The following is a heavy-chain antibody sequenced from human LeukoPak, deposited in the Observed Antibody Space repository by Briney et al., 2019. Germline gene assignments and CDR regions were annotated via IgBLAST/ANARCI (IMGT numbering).Heavy chain of an antibody. V-gene: IGHV3-48*01. CDR3: ARDISVNYYDSSGYLDY. J-gene: IGHJ4*02. CDR2: ISSSSSTI. CDR1: GFTFSSYS. Sequence: GGSLRLSCAASGFTFSSYSMNWVRQAPGKGLEWVSYISSSSSTIYYADSVKGRFTISRDNAKNSLYLQMNSLRAEDTAEYYCARDISVNYYDSSGYLDYWGQGTLVTVSS. D-gene: IGHD3-22*01.